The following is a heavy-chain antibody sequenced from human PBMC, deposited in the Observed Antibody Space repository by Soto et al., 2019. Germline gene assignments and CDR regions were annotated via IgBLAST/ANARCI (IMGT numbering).Heavy chain of an antibody. V-gene: IGHV3-11*01. CDR1: GFTFSDYY. D-gene: IGHD2-2*02. CDR2: ISSSGSTI. J-gene: IGHJ6*02. Sequence: GGSLRLSCAASGFTFSDYYMSWIRQAPGKGLEWVSYISSSGSTIYYADSVKGRFTISRDNAKSSLYLQMNSLRAEDTAVYYCATFSPIVVVPAAIFSSYYGMDVWGQGTTVTVSS. CDR3: ATFSPIVVVPAAIFSSYYGMDV.